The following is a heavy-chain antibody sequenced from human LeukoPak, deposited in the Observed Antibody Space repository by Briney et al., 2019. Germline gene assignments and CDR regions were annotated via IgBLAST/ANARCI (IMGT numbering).Heavy chain of an antibody. V-gene: IGHV3-23*01. CDR1: GFTFSSYA. J-gene: IGHJ4*02. D-gene: IGHD3-10*01. CDR2: ISGSGGST. Sequence: GGSLRLSCAASGFTFSSYAMSWVRRAPGKGLEWVSTISGSGGSTYYADSVKGRFTISRDNSKNTLYLQMNSLRAEDTAVYYCAKIPDYGSGSYSPFDYWGQGTLVTVSS. CDR3: AKIPDYGSGSYSPFDY.